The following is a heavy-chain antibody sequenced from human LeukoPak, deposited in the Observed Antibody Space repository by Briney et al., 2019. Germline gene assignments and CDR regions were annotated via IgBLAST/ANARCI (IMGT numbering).Heavy chain of an antibody. Sequence: GGSRRLSCAASGFAFSFYAMSWLRQPPGKGLGWVSTINANSGTTSYAASVRGRFTISRENSKNTLHLKVNTLRADDTATYYCAKPISGGLAVTADWFHPWGQGTLVVV. CDR3: AKPISGGLAVTADWFHP. D-gene: IGHD6-19*01. CDR1: GFAFSFYA. J-gene: IGHJ5*01. CDR2: INANSGTT. V-gene: IGHV3-23*01.